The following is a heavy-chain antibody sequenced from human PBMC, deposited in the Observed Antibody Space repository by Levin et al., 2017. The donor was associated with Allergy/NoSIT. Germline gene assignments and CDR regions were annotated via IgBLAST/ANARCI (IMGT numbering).Heavy chain of an antibody. Sequence: ASVKVSCKASGYTFTSYDINWVRQATGQGLEWMGWMNPNSGNTGYAQKFQGRVTMTRNTSISTAYMELSSLRSEDTAVYYCARGGYPPYYYYGMDVWGQGTTVTVSS. V-gene: IGHV1-8*01. J-gene: IGHJ6*02. CDR2: MNPNSGNT. D-gene: IGHD5-18*01. CDR3: ARGGYPPYYYYGMDV. CDR1: GYTFTSYD.